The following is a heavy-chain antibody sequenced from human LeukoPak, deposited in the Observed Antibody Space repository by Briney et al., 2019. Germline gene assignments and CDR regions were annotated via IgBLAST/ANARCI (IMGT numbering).Heavy chain of an antibody. V-gene: IGHV1-2*02. CDR2: INPNSGGT. J-gene: IGHJ6*02. CDR3: ASLGITGTPRSHAYYYYGMDV. Sequence: ASVKVSCKASGYTFTGYYMHWVRQAPGQGLEWMGWINPNSGGTNYAQKFQGRVTMTRDTSISTAYMELSRLRSDDTAVYYCASLGITGTPRSHAYYYYGMDVWGQGTTVTVSS. D-gene: IGHD1-20*01. CDR1: GYTFTGYY.